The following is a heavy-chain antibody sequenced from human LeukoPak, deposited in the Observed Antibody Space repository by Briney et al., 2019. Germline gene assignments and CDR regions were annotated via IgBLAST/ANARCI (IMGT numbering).Heavy chain of an antibody. CDR3: AKASRRHCGSTVCYTLDY. J-gene: IGHJ4*02. D-gene: IGHD2-2*02. Sequence: GTLRLSCAASGFTFSSYGMSWVRQAPGKGLEWVSSISGSGGTTYSADSVKGRFTISRDNTKNTLYLQMNSLRADDTAVYYCAKASRRHCGSTVCYTLDYWGQGTLVTVSS. CDR2: ISGSGGTT. CDR1: GFTFSSYG. V-gene: IGHV3-23*01.